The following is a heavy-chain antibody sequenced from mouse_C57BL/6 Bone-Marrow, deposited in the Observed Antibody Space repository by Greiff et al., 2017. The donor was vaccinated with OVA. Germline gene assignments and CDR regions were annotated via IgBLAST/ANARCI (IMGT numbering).Heavy chain of an antibody. J-gene: IGHJ1*03. CDR2: ISGGGGNT. Sequence: EVKLVESGGGLVKPGGSLKLSCAASGFTFSSYTMSWVRQTPEKRLEWVATISGGGGNTYYPDSVKGRFPISRDNAKNTLNLQMSSLRSEDTAVYYCARLDLYGSRDWYFDVWGTGTTVTVSS. D-gene: IGHD1-1*01. CDR1: GFTFSSYT. V-gene: IGHV5-9*04. CDR3: ARLDLYGSRDWYFDV.